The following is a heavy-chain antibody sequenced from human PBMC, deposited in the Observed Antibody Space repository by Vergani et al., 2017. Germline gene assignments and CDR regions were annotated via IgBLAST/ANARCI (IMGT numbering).Heavy chain of an antibody. CDR2: IGTAGDT. CDR1: GFTLGQYW. J-gene: IGHJ4*02. Sequence: EVQLVESGGGLVQPGGSLRLSCAASGFTLGQYWMHWVRQATGKGLEWVSAIGTAGDTYYPGSVKGRFTISRENAKNSLYLQMNGLRAGDTAVYYCARRDSSSPALDYWGQGTLVTVSS. D-gene: IGHD6-6*01. CDR3: ARRDSSSPALDY. V-gene: IGHV3-13*01.